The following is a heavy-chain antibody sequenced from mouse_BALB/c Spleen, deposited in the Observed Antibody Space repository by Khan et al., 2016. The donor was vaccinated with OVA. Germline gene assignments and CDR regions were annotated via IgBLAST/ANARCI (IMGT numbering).Heavy chain of an antibody. J-gene: IGHJ4*01. D-gene: IGHD2-12*01. Sequence: QVQLQQSGPELKKPGETVQISCKASGFTFTNYGMNWVKQAPGKGLKWMGWINTYTGAPTFADDFKGRFAFPLETSASTVFLQINSLKNEDTATCFCARVSYNGPMDCWGQGTSVTVSS. CDR3: ARVSYNGPMDC. CDR1: GFTFTNYG. CDR2: INTYTGAP. V-gene: IGHV9-3-1*01.